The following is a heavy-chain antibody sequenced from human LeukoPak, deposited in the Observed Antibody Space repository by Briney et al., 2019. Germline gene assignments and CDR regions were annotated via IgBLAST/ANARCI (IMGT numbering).Heavy chain of an antibody. J-gene: IGHJ3*01. CDR3: ARHLSGRNTFDV. Sequence: GESLKISCKGSGYIFSGYWIAWVRQMPGKGLEWMGVIYPEDSDTTYGPSFQGQVTFSVDKSISTAYLQWSSLKAPDTAMYFCARHLSGRNTFDVWGQGTMVIVSP. V-gene: IGHV5-51*01. CDR1: GYIFSGYW. CDR2: IYPEDSDT. D-gene: IGHD1-26*01.